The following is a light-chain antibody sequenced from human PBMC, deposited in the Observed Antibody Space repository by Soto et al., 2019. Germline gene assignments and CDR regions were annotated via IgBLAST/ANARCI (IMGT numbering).Light chain of an antibody. J-gene: IGKJ1*01. CDR3: QQCSTTPWT. CDR2: WAS. Sequence: DIVMTQSPDSLAVSLGERATINCKSSQSVLYSSNNKNFLAWYQQKPGQPPKLLIYWASTRESGVPDRFSGSGSGTDFTLTISSLQADDVAVYYCQQCSTTPWTFGQGTKVEIK. CDR1: QSVLYSSNNKNF. V-gene: IGKV4-1*01.